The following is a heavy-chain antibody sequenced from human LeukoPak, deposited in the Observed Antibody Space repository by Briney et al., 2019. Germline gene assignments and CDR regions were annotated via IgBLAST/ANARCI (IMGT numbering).Heavy chain of an antibody. CDR1: GFTFSSYA. Sequence: PGGSLRLSCAASGFTFSSYAVSWVRQAPGKGLEWVSGISDSGDSPYYADSVKGRFTISRDNSKNTVYLQISSLRAEDTAVYYCAKPDGDYVGQLDAFDIWGQGTMVTVSS. CDR2: ISDSGDSP. D-gene: IGHD4-17*01. J-gene: IGHJ3*02. V-gene: IGHV3-23*01. CDR3: AKPDGDYVGQLDAFDI.